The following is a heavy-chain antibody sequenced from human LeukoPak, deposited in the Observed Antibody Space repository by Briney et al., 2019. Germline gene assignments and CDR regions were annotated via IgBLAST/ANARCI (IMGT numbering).Heavy chain of an antibody. Sequence: GASVKVSCKASGYTFTSYYMHWVRQAPGQGLEWMGIINPSGGSTSYAQKFQGRVTITTDESTSTAYMELSSLRSEDTAVYYCARVEGIQLWRDWGQGTLATVSS. CDR1: GYTFTSYY. CDR3: ARVEGIQLWRD. V-gene: IGHV1-46*03. CDR2: INPSGGST. D-gene: IGHD5-18*01. J-gene: IGHJ4*02.